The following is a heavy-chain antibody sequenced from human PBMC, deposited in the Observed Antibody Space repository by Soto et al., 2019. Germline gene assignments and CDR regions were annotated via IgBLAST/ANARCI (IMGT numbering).Heavy chain of an antibody. CDR3: ARGGFITGTSPTIYYYYGMDV. CDR1: GGTFSSYA. V-gene: IGHV1-69*01. D-gene: IGHD1-20*01. J-gene: IGHJ6*02. Sequence: QVQLVQSGAEVKKPGSSVKVSCKASGGTFSSYAISWVRQAPGQGLEWMGGIIPIFGTANYAQKFQGRVTITADESTSTAYMELSSLRSEDTAVYYCARGGFITGTSPTIYYYYGMDVWGQGTTVTVSS. CDR2: IIPIFGTA.